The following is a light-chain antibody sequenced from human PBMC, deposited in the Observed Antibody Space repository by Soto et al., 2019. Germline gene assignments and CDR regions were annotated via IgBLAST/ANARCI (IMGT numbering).Light chain of an antibody. CDR3: QQYDERPPYLS. V-gene: IGKV3-15*01. CDR1: QSVSTN. CDR2: AAS. Sequence: EIVMTQSPATLSVSPGERATLSCRASQSVSTNLAWYQQKPGQAPRLLIYAASVRATGIPARFSGSGSRTDFTLTVSSLQSEDFAVYYCQQYDERPPYLSFGVGTKVEIK. J-gene: IGKJ4*01.